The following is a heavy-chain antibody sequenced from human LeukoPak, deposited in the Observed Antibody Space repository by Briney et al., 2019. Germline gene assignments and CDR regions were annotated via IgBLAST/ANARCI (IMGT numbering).Heavy chain of an antibody. J-gene: IGHJ3*02. Sequence: GGSLRLSCAASGFTFSSYGMHWVRQAPGKGLEWVAVIWSDGNNRFYADSVKGRYTFSRDNSKNTRSLQMNSLRAEDTAVYHCVKERGPFDAFDIWGQGTMVTVSS. CDR1: GFTFSSYG. V-gene: IGHV3-33*06. CDR3: VKERGPFDAFDI. CDR2: IWSDGNNR.